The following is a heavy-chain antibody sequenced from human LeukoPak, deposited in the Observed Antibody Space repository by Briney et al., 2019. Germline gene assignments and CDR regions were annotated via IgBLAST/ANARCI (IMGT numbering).Heavy chain of an antibody. D-gene: IGHD3-10*01. CDR2: INPNSGGT. CDR1: GYTFTGYY. Sequence: ASVKVSCKASGYTFTGYYMHWVRQAPGQGLEWMGWINPNSGGTNHAQKFQGRVTMTRDTSISTAYMELSRLRSDDTAVYYCARGATMVRGVNDYWGQGTLVTVSS. J-gene: IGHJ4*02. V-gene: IGHV1-2*02. CDR3: ARGATMVRGVNDY.